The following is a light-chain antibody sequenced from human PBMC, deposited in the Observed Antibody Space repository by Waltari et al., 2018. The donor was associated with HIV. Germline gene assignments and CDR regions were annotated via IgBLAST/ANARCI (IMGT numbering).Light chain of an antibody. Sequence: QSVLTQPPSVSGAPGQRVTISCHGNSSNIGAGFDLHWDQQVPETAPQLLSYGDTNRPSGVPDRFTGSKSCTSASLAITGLQAEDESDYYCQSYVSGLGVVFGGGTKLTVL. CDR1: SSNIGAGFD. CDR3: QSYVSGLGVV. CDR2: GDT. V-gene: IGLV1-40*01. J-gene: IGLJ3*02.